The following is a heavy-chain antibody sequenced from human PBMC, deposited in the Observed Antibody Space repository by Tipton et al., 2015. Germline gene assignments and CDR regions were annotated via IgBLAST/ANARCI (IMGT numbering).Heavy chain of an antibody. V-gene: IGHV4-30-4*01. Sequence: TLSLTCTVSGGSINSGDYYWSWIRQPPGKGLEWIGYIYYSGNTYYNPSLKSRVTISVDTSKSQFSLKLNSVTAADTAVYYCARGGAGYYYDSVGYLSWGQGTLVTVSS. CDR3: ARGGAGYYYDSVGYLS. CDR2: IYYSGNT. CDR1: GGSINSGDYY. J-gene: IGHJ5*02. D-gene: IGHD3-22*01.